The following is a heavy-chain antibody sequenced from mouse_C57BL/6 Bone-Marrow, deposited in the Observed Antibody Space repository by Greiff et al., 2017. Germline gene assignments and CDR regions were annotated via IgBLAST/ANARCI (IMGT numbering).Heavy chain of an antibody. CDR2: IYPGSGNT. V-gene: IGHV1-66*01. Sequence: VQLQQSGPELVKPGASVEISCKASGYSFTSYYIHWVKQRPGQGLEWIGWIYPGSGNTKYNEKFKGKATLTADTSSSPAYMQLSSLTSEDSAVYYCARRGQLRPDYWGQGTTLTVSS. J-gene: IGHJ2*01. CDR1: GYSFTSYY. CDR3: ARRGQLRPDY. D-gene: IGHD3-2*02.